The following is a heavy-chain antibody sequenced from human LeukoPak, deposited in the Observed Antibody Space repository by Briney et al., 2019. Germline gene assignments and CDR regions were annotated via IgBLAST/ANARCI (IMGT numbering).Heavy chain of an antibody. CDR2: IWYDGRKK. D-gene: IGHD5-18*01. J-gene: IGHJ5*02. CDR1: GFTFSSHG. Sequence: QPGRSLRLSCAASGFTFSSHGMHWARHAPGKGLDRVALIWYDGRKKNYADSVNGRFPISRDDSKSTLYLQINSQRAEDTAVYYCAKDLSYGSNWFDPWGQGTLVTVSS. V-gene: IGHV3-33*06. CDR3: AKDLSYGSNWFDP.